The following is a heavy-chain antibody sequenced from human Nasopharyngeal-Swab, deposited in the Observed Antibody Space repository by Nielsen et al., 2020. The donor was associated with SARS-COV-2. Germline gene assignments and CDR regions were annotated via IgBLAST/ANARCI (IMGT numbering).Heavy chain of an antibody. D-gene: IGHD6-19*01. CDR2: ISGSGGST. J-gene: IGHJ4*02. Sequence: GGSLRLSCAASGFTFSSYAMSWVRQAPGKGLEWVSAISGSGGSTYYADSVKGWFTISRDNSKNTLYLQMNSLRAEDTAVYYCAKSPVAAHRLFDYWGQGTLVTVSS. CDR3: AKSPVAAHRLFDY. V-gene: IGHV3-23*01. CDR1: GFTFSSYA.